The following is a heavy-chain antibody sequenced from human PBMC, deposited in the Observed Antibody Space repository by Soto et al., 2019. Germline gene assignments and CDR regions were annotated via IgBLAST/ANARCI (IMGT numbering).Heavy chain of an antibody. CDR2: IIPIFGTA. D-gene: IGHD3-22*01. Sequence: QVQLVQSGAEVKKPGSSVKVSCKASGGTFSSYAISWVRQAPGQGLEWMGGIIPIFGTANYAQKFQGRVTITSDESTSTAYMELSSLRSEDTAMYYCARVVYYYDSSGYYGYYFDYWGQGTLVTVSS. CDR1: GGTFSSYA. V-gene: IGHV1-69*05. J-gene: IGHJ4*02. CDR3: ARVVYYYDSSGYYGYYFDY.